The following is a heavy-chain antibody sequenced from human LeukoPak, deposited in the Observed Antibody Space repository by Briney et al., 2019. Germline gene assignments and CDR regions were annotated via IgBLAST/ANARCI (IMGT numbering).Heavy chain of an antibody. D-gene: IGHD6-13*01. CDR1: GFTFSSYW. CDR3: AKVVGSSEFDY. V-gene: IGHV3-23*01. J-gene: IGHJ4*02. Sequence: GGSLRLSCAASGFTFSSYWMHWVRYAPGKGLEWVSAISGSGGSTYYADSVKGRFTISRDNSKNTLYLQMNSLRAEDTAVYYCAKVVGSSEFDYWGQGTLVTVSS. CDR2: ISGSGGST.